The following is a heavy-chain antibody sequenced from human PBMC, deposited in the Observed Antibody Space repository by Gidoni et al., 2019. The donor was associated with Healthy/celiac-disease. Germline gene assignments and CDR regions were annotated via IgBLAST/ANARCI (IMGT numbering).Heavy chain of an antibody. CDR1: GFTSSSYA. CDR2: ISYDGSNT. J-gene: IGHJ4*02. Sequence: QVQLVESGGGVVQPGRSLRRSCAASGFTSSSYAMHWVRQAPCKGLEWVAVISYDGSNTYYADSVKGRFTISRDHSKNTLYLQMNSLRAEDTAVYYCARSSRDGYNYLDSWGQGTLVTVSS. D-gene: IGHD5-12*01. V-gene: IGHV3-30*01. CDR3: ARSSRDGYNYLDS.